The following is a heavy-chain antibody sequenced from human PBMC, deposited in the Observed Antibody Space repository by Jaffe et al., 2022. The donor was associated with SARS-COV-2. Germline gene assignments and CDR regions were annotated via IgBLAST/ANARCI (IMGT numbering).Heavy chain of an antibody. Sequence: EVQLVESGGGLVQPGGSLRLSCAASGFTFSSYWMHWVRQAPGKGLVWVSRINSDGSSTSYADSVKGRFTISRDNAKNTLYLQMNSLRAEDTAVYYCAREGAVLGMVRGVIMFGGWYYYYGMDVWGQGTTVTVSS. D-gene: IGHD3-10*01. CDR1: GFTFSSYW. CDR3: AREGAVLGMVRGVIMFGGWYYYYGMDV. V-gene: IGHV3-74*01. J-gene: IGHJ6*02. CDR2: INSDGSST.